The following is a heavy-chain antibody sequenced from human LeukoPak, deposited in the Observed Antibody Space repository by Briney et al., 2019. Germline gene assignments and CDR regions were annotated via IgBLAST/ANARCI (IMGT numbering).Heavy chain of an antibody. CDR3: ARDPKAGSSSPGYYYYYMDV. Sequence: ASVKVSCKASGYTFISYDINWVRQATGQGLEWMGWMNPNSGNTGYAQKFQGRVTMTRSTSVSTAYMELSSLRSDDTAVYYCARDPKAGSSSPGYYYYYMDVWGKGTTVTVSS. D-gene: IGHD6-6*01. J-gene: IGHJ6*03. CDR1: GYTFISYD. V-gene: IGHV1-8*01. CDR2: MNPNSGNT.